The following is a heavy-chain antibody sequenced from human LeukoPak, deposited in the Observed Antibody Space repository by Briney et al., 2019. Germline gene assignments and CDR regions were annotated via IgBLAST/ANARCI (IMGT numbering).Heavy chain of an antibody. D-gene: IGHD2-21*01. CDR1: GGTFTKYV. Sequence: SVKVSCKASGGTFTKYVISWAREAPEQGLEWMGRFIPVHDTANYAHKFQGRVILTADKSTSTAYMELTSLRSEDTAVYYCAMLGVIPDWGQGTLITVSS. CDR2: FIPVHDTA. J-gene: IGHJ1*01. CDR3: AMLGVIPD. V-gene: IGHV1-69*10.